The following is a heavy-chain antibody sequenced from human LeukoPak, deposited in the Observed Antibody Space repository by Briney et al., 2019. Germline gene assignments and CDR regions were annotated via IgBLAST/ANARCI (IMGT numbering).Heavy chain of an antibody. Sequence: GGSLRLSCAASGFTFSSYAMHWVRQAPGKGLEWVAVIWYDGSNKYYADSVKGRFTISRDNSKNTLYLQMNSLRAEDTAVYYCASLNEHHDYWGQGTLVTVSS. CDR3: ASLNEHHDY. V-gene: IGHV3-33*08. CDR1: GFTFSSYA. D-gene: IGHD1-1*01. J-gene: IGHJ4*02. CDR2: IWYDGSNK.